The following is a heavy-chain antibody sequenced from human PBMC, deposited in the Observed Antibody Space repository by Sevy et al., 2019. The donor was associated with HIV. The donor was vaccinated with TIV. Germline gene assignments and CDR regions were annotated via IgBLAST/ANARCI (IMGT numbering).Heavy chain of an antibody. CDR2: IDSSSTYI. D-gene: IGHD2-15*01. CDR3: ARASGSKDPYYFDS. Sequence: EGSLRLSCAASGFSFDIDTMNWVLQAPGKVLEWVSSIDSSSTYIYYADSVKGRFTISRDNAKNLLYLQMNSLRAEDTAVYYCARASGSKDPYYFDSWGQGILVTVSS. V-gene: IGHV3-21*06. CDR1: GFSFDIDT. J-gene: IGHJ4*02.